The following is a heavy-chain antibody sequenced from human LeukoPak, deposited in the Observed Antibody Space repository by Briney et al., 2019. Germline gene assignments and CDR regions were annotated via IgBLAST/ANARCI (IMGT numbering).Heavy chain of an antibody. J-gene: IGHJ6*02. CDR2: ISSSSTYI. CDR1: GFTFSSHS. V-gene: IGHV3-21*01. CDR3: ARTGQKFAPNYYGMDV. Sequence: GGSLRLSCAASGFTFSSHSMNWVRQDPGKGLEWVSSISSSSTYIYYADSVKGRFTISRDNAKNSLYLQMNSLRAEDTAVYYCARTGQKFAPNYYGMDVWGQGTTVTVSS.